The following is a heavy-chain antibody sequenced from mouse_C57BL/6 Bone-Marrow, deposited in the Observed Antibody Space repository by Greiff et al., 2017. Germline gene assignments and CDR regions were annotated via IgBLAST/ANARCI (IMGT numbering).Heavy chain of an antibody. D-gene: IGHD1-1*01. CDR1: GYTFTDYE. J-gene: IGHJ3*01. CDR3: TRRHYYGRGPY. V-gene: IGHV1-15*01. CDR2: IDPETGGT. Sequence: QVQLQQSGAELVRPGASVTLSCKASGYTFTDYEMHWVKQTPVHGLEWIGAIDPETGGTAYNQKFKGKAILTADKSSSTAYMELRSLTSEDSAVYYCTRRHYYGRGPYWGQGTLVTVSA.